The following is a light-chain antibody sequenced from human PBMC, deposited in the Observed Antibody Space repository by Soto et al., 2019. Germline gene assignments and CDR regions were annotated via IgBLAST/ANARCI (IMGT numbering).Light chain of an antibody. J-gene: IGKJ5*01. CDR1: QSVSSSY. CDR2: GAS. V-gene: IGKV3-20*01. CDR3: QQYGSSPPNT. Sequence: EIVLTQSPGTLSLSPGERATLSCRASQSVSSSYLAWYQQKPGQAPRLLIYGASSRATGIPDRFSGSGSWTDFTPTISRLEPEYFAVYYCQQYGSSPPNTFGQGTRLEIK.